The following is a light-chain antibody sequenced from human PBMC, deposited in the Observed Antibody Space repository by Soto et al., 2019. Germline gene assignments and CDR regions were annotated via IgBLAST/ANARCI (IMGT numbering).Light chain of an antibody. J-gene: IGKJ3*01. CDR2: AAS. V-gene: IGKV1-39*01. Sequence: DMRLTKSASYMSASVGGIVNLTCWASQSVDNYLKWYQQKPGKAPGILIYAASTLQSGVPSRFSASGSGTDFNLTISSLQTEDFATYYCQQDLRPPLTFGPGTKVDI. CDR1: QSVDNY. CDR3: QQDLRPPLT.